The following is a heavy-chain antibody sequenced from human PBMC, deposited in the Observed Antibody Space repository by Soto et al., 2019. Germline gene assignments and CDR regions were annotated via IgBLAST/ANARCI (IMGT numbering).Heavy chain of an antibody. CDR3: AKIPYYDYVWGSYRYTGFRN. CDR1: GFTFSSYA. D-gene: IGHD3-16*02. V-gene: IGHV3-23*01. CDR2: ISGSGGST. Sequence: EVQLLESGGGLVQPGGSLRLSCAASGFTFSSYAMSWVRQAPGKGLEWVSAISGSGGSTYYADSVKGRFTISRDNSKNTLYRQMNSLRAEDTAVYYCAKIPYYDYVWGSYRYTGFRNWGQGTLVTVSS. J-gene: IGHJ4*02.